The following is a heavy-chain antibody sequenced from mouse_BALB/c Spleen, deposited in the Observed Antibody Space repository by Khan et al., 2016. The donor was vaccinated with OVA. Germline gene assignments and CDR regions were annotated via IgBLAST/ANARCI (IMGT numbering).Heavy chain of an antibody. D-gene: IGHD1-1*01. J-gene: IGHJ3*01. CDR3: ARQGSSSWFAY. CDR2: IDPYNGST. Sequence: VQLQQSGPELMKPGASVKISCKASGNSFTSYYIHWVKQSHGKSLEWIGYIDPYNGSTNYNQKFKGKATLTVDKSSSTAYMHLSSLTSEDSAVYYCARQGSSSWFAYWGQGTLVTVSA. CDR1: GNSFTSYY. V-gene: IGHV1S135*01.